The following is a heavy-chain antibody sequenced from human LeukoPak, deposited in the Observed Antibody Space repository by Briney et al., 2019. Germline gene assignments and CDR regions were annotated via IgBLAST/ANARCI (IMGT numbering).Heavy chain of an antibody. D-gene: IGHD3-10*01. CDR2: ISGSGGST. CDR3: AKDWFGFGEKPPSYYYGMDV. CDR1: GFTFSSYA. J-gene: IGHJ6*02. V-gene: IGHV3-23*01. Sequence: GGSLRLSCAASGFTFSSYAMSWVRQAPGKGLEWVSAISGSGGSTYYADSVKGRFTISRDNSKNTLYLQMNSLRAEDTAVYYCAKDWFGFGEKPPSYYYGMDVWGQGTTVTVSS.